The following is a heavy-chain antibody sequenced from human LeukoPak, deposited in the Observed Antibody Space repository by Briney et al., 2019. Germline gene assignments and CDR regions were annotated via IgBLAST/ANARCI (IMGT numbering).Heavy chain of an antibody. D-gene: IGHD1-26*01. V-gene: IGHV3-21*01. J-gene: IGHJ5*02. Sequence: GGSLRLSCAASGFTFSSYSMNWVRQAPGKGLEWVSSISSSSSYIYYADSVKGRFTISRDNAKNSLYLQMNSLRAEDTAVYYCARDLDPWIAGAIGGWFDPWSQGTLVTVSS. CDR3: ARDLDPWIAGAIGGWFDP. CDR1: GFTFSSYS. CDR2: ISSSSSYI.